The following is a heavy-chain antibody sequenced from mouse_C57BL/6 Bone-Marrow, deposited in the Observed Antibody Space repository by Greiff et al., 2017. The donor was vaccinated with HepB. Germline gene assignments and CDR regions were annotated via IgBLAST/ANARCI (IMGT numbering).Heavy chain of an antibody. J-gene: IGHJ4*01. Sequence: QVQLQQPGAELVKPGASVKMSCKASGYTFTSYWITWVKQRPGQGLEWIGDIYPGSGSTNYNEKFKSKATLTVDTSSSTAYMQLSSLTSEDSAVYYWARSYYSTLYAMDYWGQGTSVTVSS. CDR2: IYPGSGST. D-gene: IGHD2-5*01. CDR3: ARSYYSTLYAMDY. CDR1: GYTFTSYW. V-gene: IGHV1-55*01.